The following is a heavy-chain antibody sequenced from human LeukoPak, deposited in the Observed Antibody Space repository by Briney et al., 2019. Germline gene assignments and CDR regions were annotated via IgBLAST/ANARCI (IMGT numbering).Heavy chain of an antibody. CDR2: INTATGKT. CDR1: GYTFTRFA. CDR3: ARATGYSSTWSYFYYYMDV. V-gene: IGHV1-3*04. Sequence: ASVKVSCKASGYTFTRFAVHWVRQAPGQRPEWMGWINTATGKTKYSQKLQGRVTITRETSASTAYMELSSLRSEDAAVYFCARATGYSSTWSYFYYYMDVWGQGTTVTVSS. D-gene: IGHD6-13*01. J-gene: IGHJ6*03.